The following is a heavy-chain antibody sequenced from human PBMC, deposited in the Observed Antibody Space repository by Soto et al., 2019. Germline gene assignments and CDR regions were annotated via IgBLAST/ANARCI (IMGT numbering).Heavy chain of an antibody. D-gene: IGHD6-6*01. Sequence: QVQLVESGGGVVQPGRSLRLSCAASGFTFSSYGMHWVRQAPGKGLEWVAVIWYDGSNKYYADSVKGRFTISRDNSKNTMYLQMNSLRAEDTAVYYCARDSDPYSSSPDYWGQGTLVTVSS. CDR3: ARDSDPYSSSPDY. CDR1: GFTFSSYG. J-gene: IGHJ4*02. CDR2: IWYDGSNK. V-gene: IGHV3-33*01.